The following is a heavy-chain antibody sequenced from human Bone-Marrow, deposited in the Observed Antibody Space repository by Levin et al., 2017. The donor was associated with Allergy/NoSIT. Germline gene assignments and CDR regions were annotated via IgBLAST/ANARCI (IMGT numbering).Heavy chain of an antibody. CDR2: IYSGGST. V-gene: IGHV3-53*01. CDR1: GFTVSSNY. CDR3: ARGWFGELLSH. D-gene: IGHD3-10*01. Sequence: PGGSLRLSCAASGFTVSSNYMSWVRQAPGKGPEWVSVIYSGGSTYYAYSVKGRFTISRDNSKNTLYLQMNSLRAEDTAVYYCARGWFGELLSHWGQGTLVTVSS. J-gene: IGHJ4*02.